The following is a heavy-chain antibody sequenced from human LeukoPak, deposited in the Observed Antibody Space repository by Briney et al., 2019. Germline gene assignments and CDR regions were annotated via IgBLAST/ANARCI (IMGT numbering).Heavy chain of an antibody. D-gene: IGHD5-12*01. CDR3: AKEGLRFFDF. CDR1: GFTFSSTG. CDR2: ISYDGSSK. J-gene: IGHJ4*02. V-gene: IGHV3-30*18. Sequence: GKSLRLSCTASGFTFSSTGMHWVRQAPGKGLDWVASISYDGSSKKYVDSVKGRFTISRDNSKRTLYLQMNSLRSEDTAVYYCAKEGLRFFDFWGQGTLVTVSS.